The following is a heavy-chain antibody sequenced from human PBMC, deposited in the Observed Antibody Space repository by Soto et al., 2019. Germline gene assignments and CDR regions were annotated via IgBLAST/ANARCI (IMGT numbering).Heavy chain of an antibody. CDR3: ARAVVVTAIQHYYYGIDV. CDR1: AGTFSSYA. V-gene: IGHV1-69*01. CDR2: IIPIFGTS. D-gene: IGHD2-21*02. J-gene: IGHJ6*02. Sequence: QVQLVQSGAEVQNPGSSVNVACKASAGTFSSYAISWVRQAPGQGLEWMGRIIPIFGTSNYAQTFQCRVKINADESTRTAYTELSSLRSDDTAVYYCARAVVVTAIQHYYYGIDVWGQGTTVTVSS.